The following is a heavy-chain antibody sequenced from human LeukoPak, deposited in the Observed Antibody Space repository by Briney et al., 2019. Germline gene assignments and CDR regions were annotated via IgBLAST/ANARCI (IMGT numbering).Heavy chain of an antibody. V-gene: IGHV3-21*01. Sequence: GGSLILSCAASGFTFSSYNMNWVRQAPGKGLEWVSFISSSSSYIYYADSVKGRFTISRDNAKNSLYLQMNSLRAEDTAVYFCARVVTGPSGYHPDYWGQGTLVTVSS. D-gene: IGHD3-22*01. J-gene: IGHJ4*02. CDR3: ARVVTGPSGYHPDY. CDR2: ISSSSSYI. CDR1: GFTFSSYN.